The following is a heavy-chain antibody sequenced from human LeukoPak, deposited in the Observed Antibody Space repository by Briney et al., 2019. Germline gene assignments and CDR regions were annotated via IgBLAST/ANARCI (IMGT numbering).Heavy chain of an antibody. CDR1: GFTFSHYD. CDR3: ARDSRQWVEQLPYGWFDP. J-gene: IGHJ5*02. V-gene: IGHV3-23*01. Sequence: GGSLRLSCTASGFTFSHYDMTWVRQAPGKGLEWVSSIHGGADIPSYADSVKGRFTISRDNSKNTLFLETNSLRGEDTAVHYCARDSRQWVEQLPYGWFDPWGQGTLVTVSP. CDR2: IHGGADIP. D-gene: IGHD1-26*01.